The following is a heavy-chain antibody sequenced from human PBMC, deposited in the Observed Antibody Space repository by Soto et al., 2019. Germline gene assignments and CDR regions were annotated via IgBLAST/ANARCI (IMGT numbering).Heavy chain of an antibody. CDR3: ARVAIYCTNYNRRGDAFDI. J-gene: IGHJ3*02. CDR2: MKDDGGQQ. D-gene: IGHD2-8*01. V-gene: IGHV3-7*01. CDR1: GFSLSNHW. Sequence: QLVESGGGLVQPGGSLRLSCAASGFSLSNHWMTWVRQAPGKGLEWVANMKDDGGQQYYVDSMKGRFTISSDDATHSLYLQMNSLRAEDTAVYYCARVAIYCTNYNRRGDAFDIWGQGTVVTVSS.